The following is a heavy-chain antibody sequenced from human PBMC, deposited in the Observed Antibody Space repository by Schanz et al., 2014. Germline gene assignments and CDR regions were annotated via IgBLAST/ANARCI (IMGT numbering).Heavy chain of an antibody. J-gene: IGHJ3*02. D-gene: IGHD6-13*01. Sequence: QVQLVQSGAEVRKPGSSVRVSCKASGGTFTSYAFSWVRQAPGQGLEWMGRVSPYSGDTNYAQMFQGRVTMTSDTSINTAYMELSRLTSDDTAVYYCARGSAPSAGRAFDIWGQGTMVTVSS. CDR2: VSPYSGDT. V-gene: IGHV1-2*06. CDR3: ARGSAPSAGRAFDI. CDR1: GGTFTSYA.